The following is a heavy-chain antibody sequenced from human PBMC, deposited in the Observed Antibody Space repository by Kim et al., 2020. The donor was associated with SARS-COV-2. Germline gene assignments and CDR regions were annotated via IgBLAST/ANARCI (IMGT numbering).Heavy chain of an antibody. CDR2: IYYSGST. J-gene: IGHJ4*02. CDR3: ARHSISSGHDY. D-gene: IGHD3-22*01. CDR1: GGSISSSSYY. V-gene: IGHV4-39*01. Sequence: SETLSLICTVSGGSISSSSYYWGWIRQPPGKGLEWIGSIYYSGSTYYNPSLKSRVTISVDTSKNQFSLKLSSVTAADTAVYYCARHSISSGHDYWGQGTL.